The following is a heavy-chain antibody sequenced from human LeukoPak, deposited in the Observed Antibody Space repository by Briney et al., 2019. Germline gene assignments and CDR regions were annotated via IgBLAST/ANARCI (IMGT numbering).Heavy chain of an antibody. CDR1: GYTFTTYA. J-gene: IGHJ5*02. CDR3: ARDPTAGSRDWYAWFDP. D-gene: IGHD6-19*01. CDR2: INVGNGNT. Sequence: ASVKVSCKASGYTFTTYALHCVRQAPGQRLEWMAWINVGNGNTKYSQKFQGRVTISRDTSASTAYMEVRSLRSEDTAVYYCARDPTAGSRDWYAWFDPWGQGTLVTVSS. V-gene: IGHV1-3*01.